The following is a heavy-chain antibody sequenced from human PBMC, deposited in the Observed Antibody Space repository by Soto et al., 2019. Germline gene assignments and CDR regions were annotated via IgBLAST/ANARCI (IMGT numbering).Heavy chain of an antibody. Sequence: TSDTLSLTCTVSGGSISRYYWSWIRQPPGKGLEWIGYIYYSGSTNYNPSLKSRVTISVDTSKNQFSLKLSSVTAADTAVYYCARDSSSDEGERNWFDPWGQGTLVTVS. CDR3: ARDSSSDEGERNWFDP. J-gene: IGHJ5*02. CDR1: GGSISRYY. D-gene: IGHD6-13*01. V-gene: IGHV4-59*01. CDR2: IYYSGST.